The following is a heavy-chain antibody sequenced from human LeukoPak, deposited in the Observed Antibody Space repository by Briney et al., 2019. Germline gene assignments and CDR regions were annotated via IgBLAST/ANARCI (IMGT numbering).Heavy chain of an antibody. V-gene: IGHV3-66*02. CDR1: GFTVSSNF. D-gene: IGHD6-6*01. J-gene: IGHJ6*03. CDR3: ARDLGSSPSYYMDV. Sequence: SGGSLRLSCAASGFTVSSNFMSWVRQAPGKGLEWVSVIYSGGNTYYADSVKGRFTISRDNSKNTLYLQMNSLRAEDTAVYYCARDLGSSPSYYMDVWGKGTTVTVSS. CDR2: IYSGGNT.